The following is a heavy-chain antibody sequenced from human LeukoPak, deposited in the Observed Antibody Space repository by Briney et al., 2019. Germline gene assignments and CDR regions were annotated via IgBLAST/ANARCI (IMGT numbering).Heavy chain of an antibody. CDR1: GFTFNSYD. V-gene: IGHV3-21*01. Sequence: PGGSLRLSCVGSGFTFNSYDMTWVRQAPGKGLEWVSSISSSSSYVYYADSVKGRFTISRDNAKNSLYLQMNSLRAEDTAVYYCARDEAATDWFDPWGQGTLVTVSS. J-gene: IGHJ5*02. CDR3: ARDEAATDWFDP. D-gene: IGHD2-15*01. CDR2: ISSSSSYV.